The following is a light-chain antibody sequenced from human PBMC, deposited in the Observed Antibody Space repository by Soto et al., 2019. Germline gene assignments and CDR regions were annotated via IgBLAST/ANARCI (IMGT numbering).Light chain of an antibody. Sequence: QSALTQPPSVSGSPGQSVTISCTGTSSDVGSYNRVSWYQQPPGTAPKLMIYEVSNRPSGVPDRFSGSKSGNTASLTISGLQAEDEADYYCSSYTSRRIHVFGTGTKLTVL. CDR1: SSDVGSYNR. J-gene: IGLJ1*01. CDR2: EVS. CDR3: SSYTSRRIHV. V-gene: IGLV2-18*02.